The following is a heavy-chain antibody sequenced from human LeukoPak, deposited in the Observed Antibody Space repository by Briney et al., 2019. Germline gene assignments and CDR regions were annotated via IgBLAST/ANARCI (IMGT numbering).Heavy chain of an antibody. D-gene: IGHD3-9*01. Sequence: SSETLSLTCTVSGGSISSYYWSWIRQPQGKGLEWIGYIYYSGSTNYNPSLKSRVTISVDTSKNQFSLKLSSVTAADTPVYYCARQTGADYDILTGYPVFDYWGQRTLVTVSP. CDR1: GGSISSYY. CDR2: IYYSGST. V-gene: IGHV4-59*08. J-gene: IGHJ4*02. CDR3: ARQTGADYDILTGYPVFDY.